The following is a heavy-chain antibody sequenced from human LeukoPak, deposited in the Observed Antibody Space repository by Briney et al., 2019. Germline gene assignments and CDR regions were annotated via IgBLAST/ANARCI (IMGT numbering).Heavy chain of an antibody. CDR2: IHPNSGGT. CDR1: GYTFTGYY. J-gene: IGHJ6*03. CDR3: ARDGVFRFEVGDVYYYYMDV. D-gene: IGHD2-21*02. V-gene: IGHV1-2*02. Sequence: ASVKVSCKASGYTFTGYYLHWVRQAPGQGLEWMGWIHPNSGGTNYAQKFQGRVTMTRDTSNNTVYMDLTRLIFDDTAMYYCARDGVFRFEVGDVYYYYMDVWGKGTTVIISS.